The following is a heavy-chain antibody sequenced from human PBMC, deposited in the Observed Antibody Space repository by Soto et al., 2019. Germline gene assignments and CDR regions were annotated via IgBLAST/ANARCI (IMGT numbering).Heavy chain of an antibody. Sequence: SETLSLTCTVSGASITGSSYWSWIRQPAGKGLEWIGRFSLSGTTSYNPSLRSRVTMSADVSKNQFSLRLTSVTAADTALYYCARGMAPPGAPAWYYFDSWGQGTLVTVSS. CDR2: FSLSGTT. CDR1: GASITGSSY. J-gene: IGHJ4*02. CDR3: ARGMAPPGAPAWYYFDS. D-gene: IGHD6-13*01. V-gene: IGHV4-4*07.